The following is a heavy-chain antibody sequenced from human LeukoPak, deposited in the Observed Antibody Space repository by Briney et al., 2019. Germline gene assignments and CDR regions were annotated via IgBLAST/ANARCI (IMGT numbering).Heavy chain of an antibody. D-gene: IGHD5-24*01. Sequence: ASVKVSCKASGYTFTRYYMHRVRQAPGQGLEWMGIINPSGGSTSYAQKFQGRVTMTRDTSTSTVYMELSSLRSEDTAVYYCARDRGRDGYSLDYWGQGTLVTVSS. CDR2: INPSGGST. V-gene: IGHV1-46*01. CDR1: GYTFTRYY. J-gene: IGHJ4*02. CDR3: ARDRGRDGYSLDY.